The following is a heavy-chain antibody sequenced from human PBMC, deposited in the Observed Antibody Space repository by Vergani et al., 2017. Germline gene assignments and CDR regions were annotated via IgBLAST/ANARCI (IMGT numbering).Heavy chain of an antibody. CDR3: ARDLSAVPDVNWFDP. Sequence: QVHLVQSGAEVKKPGTSVKVSCKASGYTFSDYYMHWVRQAPGQGLEWMGWINPNSGGTNYAQKFQGRVTMTRDTSISTAYMELGRLRSDDTAVYYCARDLSAVPDVNWFDPWGQGTLVTVSS. D-gene: IGHD2-2*01. J-gene: IGHJ5*02. CDR1: GYTFSDYY. V-gene: IGHV1-2*02. CDR2: INPNSGGT.